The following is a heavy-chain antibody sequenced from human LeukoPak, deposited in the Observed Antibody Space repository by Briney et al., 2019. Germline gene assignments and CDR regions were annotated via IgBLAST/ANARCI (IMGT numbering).Heavy chain of an antibody. V-gene: IGHV1-46*01. J-gene: IGHJ2*01. Sequence: ASVKVSCKASGYTFTSYYMHWVRQAPGQGLEWMGIINPSGGSTSYAQKFQGRVTMTRDTSTSTVYMELSSLRSEDTAVYYCATNVDIVATGPLYWYFDLWGRGTLVTVSS. CDR1: GYTFTSYY. CDR2: INPSGGST. CDR3: ATNVDIVATGPLYWYFDL. D-gene: IGHD5-12*01.